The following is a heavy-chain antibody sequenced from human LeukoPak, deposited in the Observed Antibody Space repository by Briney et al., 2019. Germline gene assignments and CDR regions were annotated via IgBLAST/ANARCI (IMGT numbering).Heavy chain of an antibody. CDR1: GFTFSSYA. CDR3: ARDRLWAAQFDY. D-gene: IGHD3/OR15-3a*01. J-gene: IGHJ4*02. Sequence: GGSLRLSCAASGFTFSSYAMHWVRQAPGKGLEWVAVISYDGSNKYYADSVKGRFTISRDNSKNTLYLQMNSLRAEDTAVYCCARDRLWAAQFDYWGQGTLVTVSS. V-gene: IGHV3-30-3*01. CDR2: ISYDGSNK.